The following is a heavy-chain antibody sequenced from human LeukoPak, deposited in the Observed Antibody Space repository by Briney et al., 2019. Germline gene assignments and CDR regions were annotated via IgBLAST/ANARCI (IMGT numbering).Heavy chain of an antibody. J-gene: IGHJ4*02. CDR2: IIQDASEE. CDR1: GFSISYYW. CDR3: ARDEQQFCHSSTCRFDF. V-gene: IGHV3-7*04. D-gene: IGHD2/OR15-2a*01. Sequence: QPGGSLRLSCAASGFSISYYWMGWVRQAPRERLQWVANIIQDASEEYYVDSVRGRFTISRDNAKNSLYLQMDSLRAEDTAVYDCARDEQQFCHSSTCRFDFWGQGTLVTVSA.